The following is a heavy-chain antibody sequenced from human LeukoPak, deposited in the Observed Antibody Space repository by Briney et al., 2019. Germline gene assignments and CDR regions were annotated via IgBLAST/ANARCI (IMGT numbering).Heavy chain of an antibody. D-gene: IGHD3-22*01. CDR1: GFTFSSYW. CDR3: ARDLYPPRGYYDSSGYYPYYFDY. V-gene: IGHV3-7*01. CDR2: IKQDGSEK. J-gene: IGHJ4*02. Sequence: GGSLRLSCAASGFTFSSYWMSWVRQAPGKGLEWLANIKQDGSEKYYVDSVKGRFTISRDNAKNPLYLQMNSLRAEDTAVYYCARDLYPPRGYYDSSGYYPYYFDYWGQGTLVTVSS.